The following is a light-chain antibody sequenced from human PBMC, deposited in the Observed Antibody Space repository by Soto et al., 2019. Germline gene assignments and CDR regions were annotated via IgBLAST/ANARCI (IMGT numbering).Light chain of an antibody. Sequence: EIVLTQSPDTLSLSPGELASLSCRASQSVHTFLAWYQQKPGQAPRLLIYGASNRATGIPDRFSGSGSGTDFTLTISRLEPEDVATYYCQKYNDVPATFGLGTRLEI. J-gene: IGKJ5*01. CDR2: GAS. V-gene: IGKV3-11*01. CDR3: QKYNDVPAT. CDR1: QSVHTF.